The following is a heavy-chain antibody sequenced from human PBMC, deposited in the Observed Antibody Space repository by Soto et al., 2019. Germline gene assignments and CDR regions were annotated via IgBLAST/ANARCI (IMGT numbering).Heavy chain of an antibody. CDR2: ISYDGSEK. V-gene: IGHV3-30*18. D-gene: IGHD3-9*01. J-gene: IGHJ6*02. CDR3: AKALRYFDWLVRPWNAMDV. Sequence: HPGGSLRLSCGASGFSFRKYGMHWVRQAPGEGLEWLSLISYDGSEKWYAESVKGRFTISRDNSKNTLFLQMNSLGAEDTAVYYCAKALRYFDWLVRPWNAMDVWGQGTTVTVS. CDR1: GFSFRKYG.